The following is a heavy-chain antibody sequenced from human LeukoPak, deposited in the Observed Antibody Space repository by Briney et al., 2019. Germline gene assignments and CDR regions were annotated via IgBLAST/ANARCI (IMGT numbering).Heavy chain of an antibody. CDR2: IKQDGSEK. CDR1: GFTFSNYF. V-gene: IGHV3-7*05. J-gene: IGHJ4*02. D-gene: IGHD6-6*01. CDR3: ARDQYSSDY. Sequence: GGSLRLSCAASGFTFSNYFMSWVRQAPGKGLEWVANIKQDGSEKYYVDSVKGRFTISRDNAKNSLYLQMNSLRAEDTAVYYCARDQYSSDYWGQGTLVTVSS.